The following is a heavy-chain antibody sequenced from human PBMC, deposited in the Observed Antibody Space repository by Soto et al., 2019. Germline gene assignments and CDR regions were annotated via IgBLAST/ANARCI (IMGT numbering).Heavy chain of an antibody. CDR3: AGYCSSTVCYLADGMDV. Sequence: QVQLVQSGAEVKKPGASVKVSCKASGSTFTAYYVFWVRQAPGQGLEWMGIINPTGSSRSHAQKFHGRVTGTRDTSTSTVYMELSSLRSEEAAVYYCAGYCSSTVCYLADGMDVWGPATTVTVSS. D-gene: IGHD2-2*01. CDR2: INPTGSSR. J-gene: IGHJ6*02. CDR1: GSTFTAYY. V-gene: IGHV1-46*01.